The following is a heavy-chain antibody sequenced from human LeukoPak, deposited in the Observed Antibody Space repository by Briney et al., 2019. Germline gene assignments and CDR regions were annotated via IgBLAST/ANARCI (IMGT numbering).Heavy chain of an antibody. D-gene: IGHD2-2*01. CDR2: INPSGGST. J-gene: IGHJ5*02. V-gene: IGHV1-46*01. Sequence: ASVKVSCKASGYTFTSYYMHWVRQAPGQGLEWMGIINPSGGSTSYAQKFQGRVTMTSDTSTSTVYMELSSLRSEDTAVYYCARDCSSSSCHGRWFDPWGQGTLVTVSS. CDR1: GYTFTSYY. CDR3: ARDCSSSSCHGRWFDP.